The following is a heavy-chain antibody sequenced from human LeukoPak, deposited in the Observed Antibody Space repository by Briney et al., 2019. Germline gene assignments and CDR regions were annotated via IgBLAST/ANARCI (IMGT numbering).Heavy chain of an antibody. CDR1: GGSISSGDYY. D-gene: IGHD3-16*02. Sequence: SETLSLTRTVSGGSISSGDYYWSWIRQPPGKGLEWIGYIYYSGSTYYNPSLKSRVTISVDTSKNRFSLKLSSVTAADTAVYYCAKDRGLVSAFDIWGQGTMVTVSS. CDR2: IYYSGST. CDR3: AKDRGLVSAFDI. J-gene: IGHJ3*02. V-gene: IGHV4-30-4*01.